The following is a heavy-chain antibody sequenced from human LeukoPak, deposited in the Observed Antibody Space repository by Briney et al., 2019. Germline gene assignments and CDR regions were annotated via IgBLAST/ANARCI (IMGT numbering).Heavy chain of an antibody. J-gene: IGHJ4*02. CDR3: ARPGSSGWTSFDY. Sequence: SETLSLTCTVSGGSISSSSYYWGWIRQPPGKGLEWIGSIYYSGSTYYNPSLKSRVTISVDTSKNQFSLKLNSVTAADTAVYCCARPGSSGWTSFDYWGQGTLVTVSS. D-gene: IGHD6-19*01. CDR2: IYYSGST. V-gene: IGHV4-39*01. CDR1: GGSISSSSYY.